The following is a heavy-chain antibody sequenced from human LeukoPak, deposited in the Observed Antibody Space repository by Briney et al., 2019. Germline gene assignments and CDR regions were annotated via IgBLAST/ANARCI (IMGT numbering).Heavy chain of an antibody. J-gene: IGHJ4*02. Sequence: GESLKISCKGSGYSFTNYWISWVRQMPGKGLEWMGRIDPSDSYTKYSPSFEGHVTISVDKSISTAFLQWSCLKASDSAMYYCATGASKVTTDFANYWGQGSQVAVSS. CDR1: GYSFTNYW. D-gene: IGHD4-17*01. CDR2: IDPSDSYT. V-gene: IGHV5-10-1*01. CDR3: ATGASKVTTDFANY.